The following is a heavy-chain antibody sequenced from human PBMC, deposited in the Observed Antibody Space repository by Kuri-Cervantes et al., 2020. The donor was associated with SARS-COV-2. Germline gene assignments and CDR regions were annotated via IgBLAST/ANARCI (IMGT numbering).Heavy chain of an antibody. CDR3: AREGAYDFWSIDY. Sequence: GGSLRLSCAASGFTFSSYWMSWVRQAPGKGLEWVANIKQDGSETYYVDSVKGRFTISRDNAKNSLYLQMNSLRAEDTAVYYCAREGAYDFWSIDYWGQGTLVTVSS. J-gene: IGHJ4*02. D-gene: IGHD3-3*01. CDR2: IKQDGSET. V-gene: IGHV3-7*01. CDR1: GFTFSSYW.